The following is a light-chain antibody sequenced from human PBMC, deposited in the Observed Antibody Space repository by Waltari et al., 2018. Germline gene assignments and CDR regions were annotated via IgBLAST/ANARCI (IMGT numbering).Light chain of an antibody. Sequence: DIVMTQSPDSLAVSLGERATINCKSSQHILYSSNNKNYLAWFQQKPGQPPKLLIYSASTRESGVPERFSGSGSGTDFTLTINSLQAEDVAVYYCQQYYSAPITFGQGTRLEIK. CDR1: QHILYSSNNKNY. CDR2: SAS. V-gene: IGKV4-1*01. J-gene: IGKJ5*01. CDR3: QQYYSAPIT.